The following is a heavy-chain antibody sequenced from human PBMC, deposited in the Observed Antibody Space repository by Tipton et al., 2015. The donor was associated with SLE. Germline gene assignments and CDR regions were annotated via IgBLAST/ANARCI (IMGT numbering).Heavy chain of an antibody. Sequence: TLSLTCHVAGGAIRNSPYYWAWIRQPPGNRLEWIGSVFDTGYTAYNPSLEGRMSISVDTSNNEFSLKLSSVTAADTAVYFCARQDLGRAATLTFDIWGLGTLVTVSS. D-gene: IGHD6-25*01. J-gene: IGHJ4*02. CDR2: VFDTGYT. CDR1: GGAIRNSPYY. CDR3: ARQDLGRAATLTFDI. V-gene: IGHV4-39*01.